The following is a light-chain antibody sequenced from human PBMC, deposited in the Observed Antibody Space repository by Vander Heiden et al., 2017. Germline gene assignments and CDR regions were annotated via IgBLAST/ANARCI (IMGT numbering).Light chain of an antibody. V-gene: IGKV1-39*01. Sequence: DIQMTKSPSSLSASVGDRVSITCRASQNIGIYLNWYQQKPGKAPKLLMYAVSSLQRGVPSRFSGSGSGTDFSLTISGLQSEDFATYYCQQSYNTPRTFGGGTKVEIK. CDR2: AVS. CDR1: QNIGIY. J-gene: IGKJ4*01. CDR3: QQSYNTPRT.